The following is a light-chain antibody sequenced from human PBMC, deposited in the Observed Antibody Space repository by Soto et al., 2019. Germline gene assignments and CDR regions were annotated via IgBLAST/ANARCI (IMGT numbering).Light chain of an antibody. CDR3: LQDYSYPRT. CDR1: QSINSR. CDR2: TAS. V-gene: IGKV1-5*03. J-gene: IGKJ1*01. Sequence: DIQMTQSPSTLSASVGDRVTISCRASQSINSRLAWYQQKPGKAPKLLIFTASKLNSGVPSRFSGSFSGTNFSLTISDLQPEDCATYYCLQDYSYPRTFGQGTKVDI.